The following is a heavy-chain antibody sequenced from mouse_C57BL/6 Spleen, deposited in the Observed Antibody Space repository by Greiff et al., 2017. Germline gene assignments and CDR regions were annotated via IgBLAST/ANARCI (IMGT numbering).Heavy chain of an antibody. V-gene: IGHV1-59*01. CDR2: IDPSDSYT. D-gene: IGHD2-4*01. Sequence: QVQLQQPGAELVRPGTSVKLSCKASGYTFTSYWMHWVKQRPGQGLEWIGVIDPSDSYTNYNQKFKGTATLTVDTSSSTAYMQLSSLTSEDSAVYYCARVGIYYDYAGPYYAMDYWGQGTSVTVSS. CDR3: ARVGIYYDYAGPYYAMDY. CDR1: GYTFTSYW. J-gene: IGHJ4*01.